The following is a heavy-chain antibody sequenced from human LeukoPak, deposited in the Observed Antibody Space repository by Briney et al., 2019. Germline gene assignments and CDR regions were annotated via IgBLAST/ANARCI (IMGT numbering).Heavy chain of an antibody. CDR1: GFTFSSYS. J-gene: IGHJ4*02. V-gene: IGHV3-21*01. D-gene: IGHD6-6*01. CDR3: AREGSSIAARRHDY. CDR2: ISSSSSYI. Sequence: GGSLRLSCAASGFTFSSYSMNWVRQAPGKGLEWVSSISSSSSYIYYADSVKGRFTISRDNAKNSLYLQMNSLRAEDTAVYYCAREGSSIAARRHDYWGQGTLATVSS.